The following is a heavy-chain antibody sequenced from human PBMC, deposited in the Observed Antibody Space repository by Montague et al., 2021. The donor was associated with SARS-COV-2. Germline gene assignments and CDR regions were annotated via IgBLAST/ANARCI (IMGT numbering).Heavy chain of an antibody. CDR3: ARIPVGSKYYFDF. J-gene: IGHJ4*02. Sequence: CAISGDSVSSNIATCNWIRQSPSIGLEWLGRTYYRSKWYNDYAESVKSRITIDPDTSKHQFSLHLDSVTPEDTAVYYCARIPVGSKYYFDFWGQGTLVTVSS. CDR1: GDSVSSNIAT. V-gene: IGHV6-1*01. CDR2: TYYRSKWYN. D-gene: IGHD2-2*01.